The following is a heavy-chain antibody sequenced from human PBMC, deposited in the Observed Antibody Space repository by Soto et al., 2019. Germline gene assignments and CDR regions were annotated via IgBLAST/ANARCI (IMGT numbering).Heavy chain of an antibody. D-gene: IGHD6-19*01. V-gene: IGHV3-53*02. CDR1: GFPVSSNY. CDR3: AGPSSGWSAHTGPGYFDR. CDR2: IYSGGST. J-gene: IGHJ2*01. Sequence: EVQLVETGGGLIQPGGSLRRSCAASGFPVSSNYMSWVSQAPVKGLEWVSVIYSGGSTYYADSVKGRFTSSRDNSKNSLYLKMNSLRAENTAVYYCAGPSSGWSAHTGPGYFDRCGRGSLVTVSS.